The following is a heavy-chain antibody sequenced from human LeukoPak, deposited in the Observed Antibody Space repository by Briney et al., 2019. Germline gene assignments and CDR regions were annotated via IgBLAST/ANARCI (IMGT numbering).Heavy chain of an antibody. Sequence: ASVKVSCKASGYTFTGYYMHWVRQAPGQGLEWMGWINPNSGGTNYAQKFQGRVTMTRDTSISTAYMELSRLRSDDTAVYYCARHHKWELLYYFDYWGQGTLVTVSS. J-gene: IGHJ4*02. CDR3: ARHHKWELLYYFDY. D-gene: IGHD1-26*01. V-gene: IGHV1-2*02. CDR2: INPNSGGT. CDR1: GYTFTGYY.